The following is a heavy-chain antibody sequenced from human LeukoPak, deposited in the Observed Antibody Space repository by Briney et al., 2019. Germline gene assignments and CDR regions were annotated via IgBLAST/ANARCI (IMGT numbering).Heavy chain of an antibody. D-gene: IGHD1-26*01. CDR2: ISSSSSYI. V-gene: IGHV3-21*01. CDR1: GFTLSSYR. CDR3: AKGQRGSYYREIDY. J-gene: IGHJ4*02. Sequence: PGGSLRLSCAASGFTLSSYRTTWVRQAPGKGLEWVSSISSSSSYIYYADSVKGRFTISRDNAKNSLYLQMNSPRAEDTSVYYCAKGQRGSYYREIDYWGERTLVTVSS.